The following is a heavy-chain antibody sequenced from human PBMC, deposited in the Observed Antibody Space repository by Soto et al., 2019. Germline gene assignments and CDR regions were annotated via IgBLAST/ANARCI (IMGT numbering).Heavy chain of an antibody. V-gene: IGHV4-31*03. Sequence: PSDTLSRTGTVSGGSISRGGYYWSWIRQHPGKGLEWIGYIYYSGSTYYSPSLKSRVTISVDTSQNQFSLKLSSVTAADTAVYYCARDCGSGSYLPHPIFDYWGQGTLVTVSS. CDR1: GGSISRGGYY. CDR2: IYYSGST. D-gene: IGHD1-26*01. CDR3: ARDCGSGSYLPHPIFDY. J-gene: IGHJ4*02.